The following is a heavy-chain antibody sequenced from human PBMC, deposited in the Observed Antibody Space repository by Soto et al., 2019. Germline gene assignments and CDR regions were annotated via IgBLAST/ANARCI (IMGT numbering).Heavy chain of an antibody. D-gene: IGHD4-17*01. V-gene: IGHV3-30*18. CDR2: ISYDGSNK. CDR1: GFTFSSYG. Sequence: PGGSLKLSCAASGFTFSSYGMHWVRQAPGKGLEWVAVISYDGSNKYYADSVKGRFTISRDNSKNTLYLQMNSLRAEDTAVYYCAKDARLRIHYCGMDVWGQGTTVTVSS. CDR3: AKDARLRIHYCGMDV. J-gene: IGHJ6*02.